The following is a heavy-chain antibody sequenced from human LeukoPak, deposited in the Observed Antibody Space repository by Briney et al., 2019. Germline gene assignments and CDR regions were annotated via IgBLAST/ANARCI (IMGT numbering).Heavy chain of an antibody. V-gene: IGHV4-38-2*02. D-gene: IGHD3-16*01. Sequence: PSETLSLTCTVSVGSISSGYYWGWIRQPPGKGLEGSGSIYHSGSTYYNPSLKSRVTISVDTSKNQFSLKLSSVTAADTAVYYCARQEDYDYVWVIPSRFDYWGQGTLVTVSS. CDR1: VGSISSGYY. CDR2: IYHSGST. J-gene: IGHJ4*02. CDR3: ARQEDYDYVWVIPSRFDY.